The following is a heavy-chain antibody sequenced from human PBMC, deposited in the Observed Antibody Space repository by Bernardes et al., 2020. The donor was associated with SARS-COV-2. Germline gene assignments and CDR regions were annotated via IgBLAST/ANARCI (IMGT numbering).Heavy chain of an antibody. V-gene: IGHV3-15*01. CDR3: TAHRDFDY. CDR1: GFTFSNAW. Sequence: GGSLRLSCAASGFTFSNAWMSWVRQAPGKGLEWVGCIKRKADGGTTDYAAPVKGRFTISRDDSKNTLYLQMNSLKTEDTAVYYCTAHRDFDYWGQGTLVTVSS. CDR2: IKRKADGGTT. J-gene: IGHJ4*02.